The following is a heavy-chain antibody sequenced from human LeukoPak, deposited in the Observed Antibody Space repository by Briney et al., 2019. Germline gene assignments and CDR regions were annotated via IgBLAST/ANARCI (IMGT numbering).Heavy chain of an antibody. J-gene: IGHJ4*02. Sequence: GESLKISCKGSEDSFTTSWIGWVRQMPGKGLEWMGIIYPDDSDTRYSPSFQGQVTISADKSISTAYLRWSSLKASDTAVYYCASGYLYYFDYWGQGSLVTVSS. CDR1: EDSFTTSW. V-gene: IGHV5-51*01. D-gene: IGHD6-13*01. CDR2: IYPDDSDT. CDR3: ASGYLYYFDY.